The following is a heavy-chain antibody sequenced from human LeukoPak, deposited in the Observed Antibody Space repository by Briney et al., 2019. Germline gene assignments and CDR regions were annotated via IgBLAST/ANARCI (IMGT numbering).Heavy chain of an antibody. Sequence: ASVKVSCKASGYTFSGYYMHWVRQAPGQGLEWMSWINPNSGGTNYAQKFQGRVTMTRDTSISTAYMELSRLRSDDTAVYFCARDNSVGDYAWWFDPWGQGTLVTVSS. CDR3: ARDNSVGDYAWWFDP. CDR2: INPNSGGT. CDR1: GYTFSGYY. J-gene: IGHJ5*02. V-gene: IGHV1-2*02. D-gene: IGHD1-26*01.